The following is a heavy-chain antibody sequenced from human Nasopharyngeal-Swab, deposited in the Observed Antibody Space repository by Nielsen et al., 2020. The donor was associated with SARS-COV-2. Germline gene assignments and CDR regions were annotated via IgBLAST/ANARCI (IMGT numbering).Heavy chain of an antibody. CDR3: ASSGYSSGCNL. D-gene: IGHD6-19*01. J-gene: IGHJ2*01. Sequence: GGSLRLSCATSGFIFSTYRMNWVRQAPGKGLEWVSSISSTNNYIYYADSVKGRFTISRDNAKSSLYLQMNGLRAEDTAVYYCASSGYSSGCNLWGRGTLVTVSS. V-gene: IGHV3-21*01. CDR2: ISSTNNYI. CDR1: GFIFSTYR.